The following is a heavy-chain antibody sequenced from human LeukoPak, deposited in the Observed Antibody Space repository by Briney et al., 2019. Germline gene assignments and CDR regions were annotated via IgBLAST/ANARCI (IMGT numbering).Heavy chain of an antibody. J-gene: IGHJ6*03. V-gene: IGHV4-39*01. CDR2: IYYSETT. CDR1: GGSISSTSYY. Sequence: SETLSLTCTVSGGSISSTSYYWDWIRQSPGKGPEWIGSIYYSETTYYNPSLESQVTISIDTSKNQFSLQLSSVTAADTALYYCARQVSDYYYYYIDVWGTGTTVTVSS. CDR3: ARQVSDYYYYYIDV. D-gene: IGHD5/OR15-5a*01.